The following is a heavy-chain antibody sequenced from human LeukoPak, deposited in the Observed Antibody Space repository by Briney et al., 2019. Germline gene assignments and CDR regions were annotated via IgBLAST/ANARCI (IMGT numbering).Heavy chain of an antibody. D-gene: IGHD1-1*01. Sequence: PSETLSLTCAVYGVSFSGYYWSWIRQPPGKGLEWIGEINHSGSTNYNPSLKSRVTISVDTSKNQFSLKLSSVTAADTAVYYCARRRVRGRAKPFDAFDIWGQGTMVTVSS. CDR2: INHSGST. CDR1: GVSFSGYY. V-gene: IGHV4-34*01. J-gene: IGHJ3*02. CDR3: ARRRVRGRAKPFDAFDI.